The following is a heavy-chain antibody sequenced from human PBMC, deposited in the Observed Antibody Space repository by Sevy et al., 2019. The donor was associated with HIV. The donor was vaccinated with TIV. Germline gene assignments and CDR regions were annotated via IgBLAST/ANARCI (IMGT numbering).Heavy chain of an antibody. CDR1: GYTFTSYG. V-gene: IGHV1-18*01. D-gene: IGHD3-22*01. CDR3: ARMREKYYYDSSGYYDAFDI. CDR2: ISAYNGNT. J-gene: IGHJ3*02. Sequence: ASVKVSCKASGYTFTSYGISWVRQVPGQGLEWMGWISAYNGNTNYAQTLQGRVTMTTDTSTSTAYMELRSLRSDDTAVYYCARMREKYYYDSSGYYDAFDIWGQGTMVTVSS.